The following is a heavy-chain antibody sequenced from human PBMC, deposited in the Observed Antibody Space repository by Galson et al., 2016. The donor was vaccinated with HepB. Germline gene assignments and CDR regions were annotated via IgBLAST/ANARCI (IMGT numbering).Heavy chain of an antibody. J-gene: IGHJ3*02. V-gene: IGHV1-69*06. D-gene: IGHD3-10*01. Sequence: SVKVSCKASGDTFNSYSISWVRQAPGQGLEWMGAIMPTFGNTNYAQKFQDRVTITADKSKSTAYMELSRLRSEDTAVYFCARQGDYYALSGYRDAFDIWGQGTMVTISS. CDR3: ARQGDYYALSGYRDAFDI. CDR1: GDTFNSYS. CDR2: IMPTFGNT.